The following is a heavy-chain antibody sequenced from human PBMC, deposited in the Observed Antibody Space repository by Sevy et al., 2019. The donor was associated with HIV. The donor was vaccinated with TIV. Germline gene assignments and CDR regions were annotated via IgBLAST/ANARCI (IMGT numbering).Heavy chain of an antibody. Sequence: GGSLRLSCAASGFTFSSYWMSWVRQAPGKGLEWVADIKKDGSVKLYADAVKGRFTISRDNAENSVDLQMKSLRAEDTAVYFWARWRGAQSEFDYWGQGTRVTVSS. CDR1: GFTFSSYW. V-gene: IGHV3-7*01. J-gene: IGHJ4*02. CDR2: IKKDGSVK. CDR3: ARWRGAQSEFDY. D-gene: IGHD3-3*01.